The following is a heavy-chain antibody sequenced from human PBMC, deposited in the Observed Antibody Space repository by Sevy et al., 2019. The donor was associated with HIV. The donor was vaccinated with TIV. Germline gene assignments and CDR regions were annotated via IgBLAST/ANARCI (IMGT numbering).Heavy chain of an antibody. CDR1: GFTFSSHW. Sequence: GGSLRLSCAASGFTFSSHWMHWVRQAPGKGLVWVSRLNGDGSGASYAYFVKGRFTISRDNGKNTVYLQISSLTADDTAVYYCTRGRSGTYGWFDPWGQGTLVTVSS. D-gene: IGHD6-19*01. V-gene: IGHV3-74*01. J-gene: IGHJ5*02. CDR2: LNGDGSGA. CDR3: TRGRSGTYGWFDP.